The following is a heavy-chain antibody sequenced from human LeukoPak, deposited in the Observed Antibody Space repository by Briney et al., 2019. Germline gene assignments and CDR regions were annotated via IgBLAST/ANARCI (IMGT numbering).Heavy chain of an antibody. CDR3: ASEPTGYYHYGMDV. J-gene: IGHJ6*02. CDR2: IIPILGIA. Sequence: ASVKVSCKASGGTFSSYAISWVRQAPGQGLEWMGRIIPILGIANYAQKFQGRVTITADKSTSTAYMELSSLRSEDTAVYYCASEPTGYYHYGMDVWGQGTTVTVSS. V-gene: IGHV1-69*04. CDR1: GGTFSSYA. D-gene: IGHD3-9*01.